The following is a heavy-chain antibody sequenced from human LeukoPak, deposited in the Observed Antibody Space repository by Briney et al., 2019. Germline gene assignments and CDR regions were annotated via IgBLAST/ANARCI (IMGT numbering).Heavy chain of an antibody. J-gene: IGHJ4*02. D-gene: IGHD3-16*01. CDR2: IYSGGST. V-gene: IGHV3-66*01. CDR3: AGSYVIRSFDY. CDR1: GFTFSDYY. Sequence: PGGSLRLSCAASGFTFSDYYMDWVRQAPGKGLEWVSVIYSGGSTYYADSVKGRFTISRDNSKNTLYLQMNSLRAEDTAVYYCAGSYVIRSFDYWGQGTLVTVSS.